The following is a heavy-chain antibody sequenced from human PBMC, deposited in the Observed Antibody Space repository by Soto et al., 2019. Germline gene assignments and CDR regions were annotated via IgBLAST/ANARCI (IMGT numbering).Heavy chain of an antibody. J-gene: IGHJ6*02. CDR3: ARAGTYGPFYYYYCGMDV. D-gene: IGHD3-10*01. CDR1: GFTVSSNY. V-gene: IGHV3-66*01. CDR2: IYSGGST. Sequence: EVQLVESGGGLGQPGGSLRLSCAASGFTVSSNYMSWVRQAPGKGLEWVSVIYSGGSTYYADSVKGRFTISRDNSKNTLYLQMNSLRAEDTAVYYCARAGTYGPFYYYYCGMDVWGQGTTVTVSS.